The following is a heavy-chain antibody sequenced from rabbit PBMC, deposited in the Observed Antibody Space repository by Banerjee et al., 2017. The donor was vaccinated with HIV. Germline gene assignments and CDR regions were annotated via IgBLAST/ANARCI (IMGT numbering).Heavy chain of an antibody. D-gene: IGHD6-1*01. CDR1: GFTISSSYW. CDR3: ARDAAGIAGNGYATL. Sequence: LEESGGDLVKPEGSLTLTCTASGFTISSSYWICWFRQAPGKGLEWIACIYAGSTGSTYYASWAKGRFTISKTSSTTVTLQLTSLTAADTATYFCARDAAGIAGNGYATLWGQGTLVTVS. V-gene: IGHV1S45*01. J-gene: IGHJ3*01. CDR2: IYAGSTGST.